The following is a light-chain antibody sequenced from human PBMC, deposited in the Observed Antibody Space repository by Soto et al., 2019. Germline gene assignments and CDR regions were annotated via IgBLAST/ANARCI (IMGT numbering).Light chain of an antibody. V-gene: IGKV1-5*01. J-gene: IGKJ1*01. CDR1: QSVSKW. Sequence: DIQLTQSPSTLSGSVGDRVTITCRASQSVSKWLAWYQQKPGKAPKLLIYGASSLERGVPPRFSGSGSGTEFTLTISSLQPVDFATYYCQQYNSYDMWTFGQGTKVDFK. CDR3: QQYNSYDMWT. CDR2: GAS.